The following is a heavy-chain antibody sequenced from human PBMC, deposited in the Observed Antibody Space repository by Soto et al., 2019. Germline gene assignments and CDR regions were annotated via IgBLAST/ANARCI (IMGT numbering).Heavy chain of an antibody. CDR1: GFTFSSFW. Sequence: GGSLRLSCAGSGFTFSSFWLSWVRQAPGRGLEWVANIKQDGTEKYYVDSVKGRFTISRDNAENTLYLQMNSLRAEDTAVYSCARDRGWLDPWGQGTLVTVSS. J-gene: IGHJ5*02. D-gene: IGHD3-10*01. CDR3: ARDRGWLDP. CDR2: IKQDGTEK. V-gene: IGHV3-7*05.